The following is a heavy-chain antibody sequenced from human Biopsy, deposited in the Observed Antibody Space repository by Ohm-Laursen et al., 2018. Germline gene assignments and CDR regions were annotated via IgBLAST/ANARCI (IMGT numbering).Heavy chain of an antibody. Sequence: TLSPTCTVSGGSISSYYWSWIRQPPGKGLEWIGYIYYTGSTNYNPSLKSRVTISVDTSMNHLSLRLTSVTAAGTAVYYCARHAPSYSGSYWRYFDLWGRGTLVTVSS. J-gene: IGHJ2*01. D-gene: IGHD1-26*01. V-gene: IGHV4-59*08. CDR1: GGSISSYY. CDR3: ARHAPSYSGSYWRYFDL. CDR2: IYYTGST.